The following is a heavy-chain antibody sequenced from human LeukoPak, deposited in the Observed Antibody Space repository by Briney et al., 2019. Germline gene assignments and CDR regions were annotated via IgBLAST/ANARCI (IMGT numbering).Heavy chain of an antibody. V-gene: IGHV3-33*01. CDR2: IWHDGSNK. J-gene: IGHJ3*02. Sequence: PGGSLRLSCAASGFTFSSFGMHWVRQAPGKGLEWVALIWHDGSNKYYADSVKGRFTISRDNSKNTLYLQMDSLRAEDTAVYYCARRAADAFDIWGQGTMVTVSS. CDR3: ARRAADAFDI. D-gene: IGHD6-13*01. CDR1: GFTFSSFG.